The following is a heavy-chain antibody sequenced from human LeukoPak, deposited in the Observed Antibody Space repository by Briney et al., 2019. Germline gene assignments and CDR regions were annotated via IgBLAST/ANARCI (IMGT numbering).Heavy chain of an antibody. D-gene: IGHD2-15*01. CDR1: GGSIISYS. J-gene: IGHJ4*02. V-gene: IGHV4-59*01. Sequence: SETLSLTCSVSGGSIISYSWSWIRQPPGKGLELIGYISNSGSTNYNPSLKSRVTISVDTSKNQFSLKLSSVTAADTAVYYCARSYRHYCSGGSCYSYYFDYWGQGTLVTVSS. CDR2: ISNSGST. CDR3: ARSYRHYCSGGSCYSYYFDY.